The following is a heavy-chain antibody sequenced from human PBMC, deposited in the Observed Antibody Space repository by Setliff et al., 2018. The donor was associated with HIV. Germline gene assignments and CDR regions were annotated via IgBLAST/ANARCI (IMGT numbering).Heavy chain of an antibody. CDR2: IYYSGST. Sequence: SETLSLTCTVSGGSISSYYWSWIRQPPGKRLEWIGYIYYSGSTNYNPSLESRVTIPVDTSKNQFSLRLNSATAADTAVYYCARLRGAFDYWGQGTLVTVSS. CDR1: GGSISSYY. J-gene: IGHJ4*02. CDR3: ARLRGAFDY. D-gene: IGHD3-16*01. V-gene: IGHV4-59*01.